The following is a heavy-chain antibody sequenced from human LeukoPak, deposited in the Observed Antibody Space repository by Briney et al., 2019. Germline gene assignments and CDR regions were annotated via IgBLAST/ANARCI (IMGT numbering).Heavy chain of an antibody. Sequence: SETLSLTCAVYGGSFSGYYWSWIRQPPGKGLEWIGEINHSGSTNYNPSLKSRVTISVDTSKNQFSLKLSSVTAADTAVYYCARSRGHMVRGVIIKANWFDPWGQGTLVTVSS. J-gene: IGHJ5*02. CDR3: ARSRGHMVRGVIIKANWFDP. CDR1: GGSFSGYY. CDR2: INHSGST. D-gene: IGHD3-10*01. V-gene: IGHV4-34*01.